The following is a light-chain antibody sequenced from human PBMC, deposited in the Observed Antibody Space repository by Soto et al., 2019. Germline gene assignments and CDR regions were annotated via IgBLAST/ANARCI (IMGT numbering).Light chain of an antibody. CDR1: QDISSS. CDR2: AAS. V-gene: IGKV1-39*01. J-gene: IGKJ1*01. CDR3: QQSYVTPWT. Sequence: DIQMTQSPSSLSASIGDRVTSSCRASQDISSSLNWYQHKSGKAPKLLIYAASGLHSGVPSRFSGSGSGTDFTLTISSLQPEDFATYYCQQSYVTPWTFGQGTKVEIK.